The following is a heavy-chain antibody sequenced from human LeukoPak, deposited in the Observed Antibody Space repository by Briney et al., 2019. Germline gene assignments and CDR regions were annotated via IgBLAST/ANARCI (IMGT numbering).Heavy chain of an antibody. CDR2: ISKDGAND. V-gene: IGHV3-30-3*01. D-gene: IGHD1-1*01. J-gene: IGHJ4*02. Sequence: GGSLRLSCAASGFTVSSNFMSWVRQAPGKGLEWVALISKDGANDYYADSVKGRFTISRDNSKNTLYLQMNSLISEDTAVYYCARSTLGTMTRLGDYWGQGTLVTVSS. CDR1: GFTVSSNF. CDR3: ARSTLGTMTRLGDY.